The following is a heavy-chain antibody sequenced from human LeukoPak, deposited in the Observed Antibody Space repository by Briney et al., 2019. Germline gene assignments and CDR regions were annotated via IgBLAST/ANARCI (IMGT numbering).Heavy chain of an antibody. D-gene: IGHD5/OR15-5a*01. CDR1: DDSITMYY. CDR3: ATLVSTRYYFDY. J-gene: IGHJ4*02. CDR2: VDHTGST. V-gene: IGHV4-59*08. Sequence: SETLSLTCTVSDDSITMYYWTWIRQPPGKGLEWIGYVDHTGSTRFNPSLHGRVTISIDTSKNQFSLRLTSVTAADTAVYFCATLVSTRYYFDYWGQGTLVTVSS.